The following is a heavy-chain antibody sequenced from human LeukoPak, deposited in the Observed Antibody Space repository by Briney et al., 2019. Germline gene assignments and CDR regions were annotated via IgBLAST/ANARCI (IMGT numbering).Heavy chain of an antibody. CDR1: GITLSNYG. J-gene: IGHJ6*03. CDR3: AKNFLCGTSSSCGLYHYYYYMDV. CDR2: INAGGDHI. V-gene: IGHV3-23*01. Sequence: GGSLRLSCAVSGITLSNYGMSWVRQAPGRGLEWVSAINAGGDHINYADSVQGRVTISRDNSKDTLYLQMNSLRAEDTAVYHCAKNFLCGTSSSCGLYHYYYYMDVWGKGTTVTVSS. D-gene: IGHD2-21*01.